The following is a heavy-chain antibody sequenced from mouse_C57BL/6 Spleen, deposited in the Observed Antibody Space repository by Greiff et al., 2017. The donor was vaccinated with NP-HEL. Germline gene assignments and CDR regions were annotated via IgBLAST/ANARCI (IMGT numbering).Heavy chain of an antibody. CDR3: ARDTDYGSSYGYFDV. Sequence: EVKLVESEGGLVQPGSSMKLSCTASGFTFSDYYMAWVRQVPEKGLEWVANINYDGSSTYYLDSLKSRFIISRDNAKNILYLQMSSLKSEDTATYYCARDTDYGSSYGYFDVWGTGTTVTVSS. J-gene: IGHJ1*03. CDR1: GFTFSDYY. CDR2: INYDGSST. V-gene: IGHV5-16*01. D-gene: IGHD1-1*01.